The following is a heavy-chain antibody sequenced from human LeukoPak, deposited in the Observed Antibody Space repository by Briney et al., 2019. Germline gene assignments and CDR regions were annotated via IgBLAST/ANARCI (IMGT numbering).Heavy chain of an antibody. CDR2: IYYSGST. CDR1: GGSISSYY. V-gene: IGHV4-59*01. J-gene: IGHJ4*02. Sequence: SETLSLTCTVSGGSISSYYWSWIRQPPGKGLEWIGYIYYSGSTNYNPSLKSRVTISVDTSKNQFSLKLSSVTAADTAVYYCARGKRYFDYWGQGTLVTVSS. CDR3: ARGKRYFDY.